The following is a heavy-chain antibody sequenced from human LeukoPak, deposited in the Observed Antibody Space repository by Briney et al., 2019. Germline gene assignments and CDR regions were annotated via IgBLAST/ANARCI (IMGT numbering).Heavy chain of an antibody. CDR3: ARRDSYGAFDN. J-gene: IGHJ3*02. D-gene: IGHD4-17*01. CDR1: GFTFSSYS. Sequence: GGSLRLSCAASGFTFSSYSMNWVRQPPGQGLEWVSYISSSSSIIYYADSVKGRFTISRDNAKNSLYLQMNSLRAEDTAVYYCARRDSYGAFDNWGQGTMVTVSS. V-gene: IGHV3-48*01. CDR2: ISSSSSII.